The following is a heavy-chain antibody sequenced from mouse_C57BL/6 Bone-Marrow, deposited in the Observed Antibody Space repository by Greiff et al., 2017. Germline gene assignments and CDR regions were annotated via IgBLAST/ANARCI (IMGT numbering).Heavy chain of an antibody. CDR1: GYTFTSYW. D-gene: IGHD1-1*01. J-gene: IGHJ4*01. Sequence: VQLQQPGAELVKPGASVKLSCKASGYTFTSYWMHWVKQRPGRGLEWMGRIDPNSGGTKYNEKFKSKATLTVDKPSSTAYMQLSSLTSEDAAVYYCARRGSYYAMDYWGQGNAVTVSS. V-gene: IGHV1-72*01. CDR3: ARRGSYYAMDY. CDR2: IDPNSGGT.